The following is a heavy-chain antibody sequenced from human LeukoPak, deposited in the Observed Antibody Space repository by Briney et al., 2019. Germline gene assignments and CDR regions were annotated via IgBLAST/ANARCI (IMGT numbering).Heavy chain of an antibody. Sequence: SQTLSLTCTVSGGSISSYYWSWIRQPAGKGLEWIGRIYTSGSTSYNPSLKSRATISLDTSKNQFSLNLRSKTAADTAVYYCTKTARVPTDWGQGTLVTVSS. CDR1: GGSISSYY. CDR3: TKTARVPTD. V-gene: IGHV4-4*07. J-gene: IGHJ4*02. CDR2: IYTSGST. D-gene: IGHD1-14*01.